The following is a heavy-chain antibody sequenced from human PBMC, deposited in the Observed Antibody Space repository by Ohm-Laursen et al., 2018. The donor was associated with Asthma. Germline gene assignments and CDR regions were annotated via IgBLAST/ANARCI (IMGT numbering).Heavy chain of an antibody. CDR1: GGSISSGDYY. CDR2: IYYSGST. J-gene: IGHJ4*02. Sequence: SQTLSLTCTVSGGSISSGDYYWSWIRQPPGKGLERIGYIYYSGSTYYNPSLKSRVTISVDTSKNQFSLKLSSVTAADTAVYYCAREATVITRYFDSWGQGILVTVSS. V-gene: IGHV4-30-4*01. CDR3: AREATVITRYFDS. D-gene: IGHD4-23*01.